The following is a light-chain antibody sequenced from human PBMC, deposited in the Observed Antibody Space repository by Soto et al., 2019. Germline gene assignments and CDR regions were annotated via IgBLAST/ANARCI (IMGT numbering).Light chain of an antibody. J-gene: IGLJ3*02. CDR1: SSDIGAYNY. Sequence: QSVLTQPASVSGSPGQSITISCTGTSSDIGAYNYVSWYQHHPGKAPKLMIYEVSNRPSGVSNRFSGSKSGDTASLTISGLQAVDEADYYCSSFTSSNTWVFGGGTKLTVL. CDR2: EVS. V-gene: IGLV2-14*01. CDR3: SSFTSSNTWV.